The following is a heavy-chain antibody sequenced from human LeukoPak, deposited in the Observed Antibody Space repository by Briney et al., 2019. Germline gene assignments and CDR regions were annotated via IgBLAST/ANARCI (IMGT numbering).Heavy chain of an antibody. CDR2: IKQDGSEK. V-gene: IGHV3-7*04. J-gene: IGHJ2*01. CDR1: GFTFSSFW. CDR3: ARGYCSGGSCFSSTGNFDL. Sequence: GGSLRLSCAASGFTFSSFWMSWVRQAPGKGLEWVANIKQDGSEKYYVNSVKGRFTVSRDNAENSLYLQMNSLRAEDTAVYYCARGYCSGGSCFSSTGNFDLWGRGTLVTVSS. D-gene: IGHD2-15*01.